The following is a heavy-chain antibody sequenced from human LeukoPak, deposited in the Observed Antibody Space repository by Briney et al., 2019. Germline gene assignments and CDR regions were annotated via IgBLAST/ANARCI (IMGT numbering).Heavy chain of an antibody. Sequence: KPGGSLRLSCAASGFTFSSYSVNWVRQAPGKGLEWVSSISSSSSYIYYADSVKGRFTISRDNAKNSLYLQMNSLRAEDTAVYYCARDAYYYDGNWFDPWGQGTLVTVSS. CDR3: ARDAYYYDGNWFDP. CDR1: GFTFSSYS. J-gene: IGHJ5*02. V-gene: IGHV3-21*01. CDR2: ISSSSSYI. D-gene: IGHD3-22*01.